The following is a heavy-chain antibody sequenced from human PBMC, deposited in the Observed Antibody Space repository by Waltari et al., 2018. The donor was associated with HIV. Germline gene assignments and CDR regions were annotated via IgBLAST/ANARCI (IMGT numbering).Heavy chain of an antibody. J-gene: IGHJ3*01. D-gene: IGHD2-8*01. Sequence: EEQLLQSGGVLIYPGGSLRLTCSAYGFVFSPYAMNWVRQPQGKGLEWVLRSCCDVRRTYYIDSVEDRLRFSRDNSENVVYLQMNSLRAVNTAMYYCVKDPGVRVLFDRWGQGTLVTVSS. CDR1: GFVFSPYA. CDR2: SCCDVRRT. V-gene: IGHV3-23*03. CDR3: VKDPGVRVLFDR.